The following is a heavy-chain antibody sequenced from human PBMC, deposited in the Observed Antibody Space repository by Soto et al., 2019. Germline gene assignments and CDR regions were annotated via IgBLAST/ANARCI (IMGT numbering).Heavy chain of an antibody. V-gene: IGHV3-30*18. CDR2: ISYDGSNK. CDR1: GFTFSSYG. CDR3: AKDRPHFLTLVPTNVVAGTVDY. Sequence: PGGSLRLSCAASGFTFSSYGMHWIRQAPGKGLEWVAVISYDGSNKYYADSVKGRFTISRDNSKNTLYLQMNSLRAEDTAVYYCAKDRPHFLTLVPTNVVAGTVDYWGQGTLVTVSS. J-gene: IGHJ4*02. D-gene: IGHD6-19*01.